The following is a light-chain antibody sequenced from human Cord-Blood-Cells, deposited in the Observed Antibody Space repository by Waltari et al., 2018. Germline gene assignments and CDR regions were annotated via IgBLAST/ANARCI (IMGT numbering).Light chain of an antibody. CDR3: QQYNNWPPIT. CDR1: HSVSSN. J-gene: IGKJ5*01. V-gene: IGKV3-15*01. Sequence: EIVMTQSPATLSVSQGERATLSCRASHSVSSNLAWYQQKPVQAPRLLIYGASTRATGIPARFSGSGSGTEFTLTISSLQSEDFAVYYCQQYNNWPPITFGQGTRLEIK. CDR2: GAS.